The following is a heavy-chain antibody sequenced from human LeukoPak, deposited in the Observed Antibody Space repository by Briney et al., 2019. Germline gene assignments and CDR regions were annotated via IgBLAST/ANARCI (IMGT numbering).Heavy chain of an antibody. CDR1: GGPISSYY. CDR3: AGGAGWYYFDY. Sequence: SETLSLTCTVSGGPISSYYWSWIRQPPGKGLEWIGYIYYSGSTNYNPSLKSRVTISVDTSKNQFSLKLSSVTAADTAVYYCAGGAGWYYFDYWGQGTLVTVSS. CDR2: IYYSGST. D-gene: IGHD6-19*01. V-gene: IGHV4-59*08. J-gene: IGHJ4*02.